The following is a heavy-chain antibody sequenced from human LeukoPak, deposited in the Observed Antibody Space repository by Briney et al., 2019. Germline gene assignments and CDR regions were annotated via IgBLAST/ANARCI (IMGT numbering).Heavy chain of an antibody. V-gene: IGHV1-69*04. J-gene: IGHJ6*02. CDR2: IIPILGIA. D-gene: IGHD5-18*01. CDR1: GGTFISYT. Sequence: SVKVSCKASGGTFISYTISWVRQAPGQGLEWMGRIIPILGIANYAQKFQGRVTITADKSTSTAYMELSSLRSEDTAVYYCARDLGGYSYGGYYYYGMDVWGQGTTVTVSS. CDR3: ARDLGGYSYGGYYYYGMDV.